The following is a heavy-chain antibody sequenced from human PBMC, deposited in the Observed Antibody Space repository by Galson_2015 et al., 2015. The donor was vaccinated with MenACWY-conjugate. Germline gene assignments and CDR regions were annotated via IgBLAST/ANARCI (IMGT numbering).Heavy chain of an antibody. V-gene: IGHV4-39*07. CDR2: LSHRGNS. D-gene: IGHD2-21*02. J-gene: IGHJ4*02. CDR3: AKEKKALYCGGDCYSFDK. CDR1: GASVHNRGYF. Sequence: ETLSLACTVSGASVHNRGYFWGWIRQPPGQALEWIGRLSHRGNSYYTPSLKNRVTITIDPSKNQFSLSLTSMSAADTAVYYCAKEKKALYCGGDCYSFDKWGQGILVSVSS.